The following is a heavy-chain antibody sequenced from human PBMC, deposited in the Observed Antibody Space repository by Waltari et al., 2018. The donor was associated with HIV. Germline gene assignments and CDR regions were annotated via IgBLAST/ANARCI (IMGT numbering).Heavy chain of an antibody. CDR1: EDTLSNFD. V-gene: IGHV1-8*01. J-gene: IGHJ4*02. Sequence: VQLSQSGAEMKQPGASVTVSCQASEDTLSNFDVTWVRHATGQGLEWMAWMDPNSGKRGYARKLEGRVTLTKNIGIRKVYLELSRRTSQDTGVYGCTVSRPGAMFGDFWGQGTQVTVSA. D-gene: IGHD3-3*01. CDR3: TVSRPGAMFGDF. CDR2: MDPNSGKR.